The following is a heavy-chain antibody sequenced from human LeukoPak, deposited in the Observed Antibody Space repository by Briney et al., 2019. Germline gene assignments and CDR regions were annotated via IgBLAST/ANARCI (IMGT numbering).Heavy chain of an antibody. CDR3: ARGRRSGDGYNPPDAFDI. Sequence: GGSLRLSCAASGFTFSSYAMSWVRQAPGKGLEWVSGISGSGGSTYYADSVKGRFTISRDNSKNTVYLQMNSLRAEDTAVYYCARGRRSGDGYNPPDAFDIWGQGTMVTVSS. CDR1: GFTFSSYA. J-gene: IGHJ3*02. CDR2: ISGSGGST. D-gene: IGHD5-24*01. V-gene: IGHV3-23*01.